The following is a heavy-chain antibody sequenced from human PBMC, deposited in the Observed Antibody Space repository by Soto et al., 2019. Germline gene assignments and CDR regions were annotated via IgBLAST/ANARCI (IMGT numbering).Heavy chain of an antibody. D-gene: IGHD4-17*01. CDR2: ISSNGGST. CDR1: GFTFSSYA. CDR3: ARDGKNYGDYEL. J-gene: IGHJ4*02. V-gene: IGHV3-64*01. Sequence: GGSLRLSCAASGFTFSSYAMHWVRQAPGKGLEYVSAISSNGGSTYYANSVKGRFTISRDNSKNTLYLQMGSLRAEDMAVYYCARDGKNYGDYELWGQGTLVTVSS.